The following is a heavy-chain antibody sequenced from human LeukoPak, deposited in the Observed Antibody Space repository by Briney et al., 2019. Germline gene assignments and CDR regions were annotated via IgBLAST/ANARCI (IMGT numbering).Heavy chain of an antibody. D-gene: IGHD5-12*01. CDR2: IHSTSSTI. CDR3: ARSLAIDY. V-gene: IGHV3-48*01. CDR1: GFTFSTYY. Sequence: GGSLRLSCAASGFTFSTYYMNWVRQAPGKGLEWVSYIHSTSSTIYYTDSVKGRFTISRDNAKNSLYLQMNSLRAEDTAVYYCARSLAIDYWGQGTLVTVSS. J-gene: IGHJ4*02.